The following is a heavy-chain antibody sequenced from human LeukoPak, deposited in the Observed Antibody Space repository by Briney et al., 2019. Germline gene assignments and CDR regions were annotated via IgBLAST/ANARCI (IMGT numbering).Heavy chain of an antibody. Sequence: GGSLRLSCAASGFTFSGSAMHWVRQASGKGLEWVGRTRSKANSYATAYAASVKGRFTISRDDSKNTAYLQMNSLKTEDTAVYYCTRTAADLFWYFDPWGRGTLVTVSS. CDR3: TRTAADLFWYFDP. D-gene: IGHD6-25*01. J-gene: IGHJ2*01. CDR1: GFTFSGSA. CDR2: TRSKANSYAT. V-gene: IGHV3-73*01.